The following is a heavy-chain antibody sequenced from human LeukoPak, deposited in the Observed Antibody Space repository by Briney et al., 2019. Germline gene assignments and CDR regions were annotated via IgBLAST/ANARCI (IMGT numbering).Heavy chain of an antibody. J-gene: IGHJ4*02. Sequence: SETLSLTCTVSGGSISSGGYYWSWIRQHPGKGLEWIGYIYYSGSTYYNPSLKSRVTISVDTSKNQFSLKLSSVTAADTAVYYCARDSGSSGPAFDYWGQGTLVTVSS. CDR2: IYYSGST. CDR3: ARDSGSSGPAFDY. D-gene: IGHD6-6*01. CDR1: GGSISSGGYY. V-gene: IGHV4-31*03.